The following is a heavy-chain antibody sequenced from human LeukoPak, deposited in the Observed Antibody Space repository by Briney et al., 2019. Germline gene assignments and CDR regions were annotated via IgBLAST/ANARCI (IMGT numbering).Heavy chain of an antibody. Sequence: GASVKVSCKASGYTFTGYYMHWVRQAPGQGLEWMGWINPNSGGTNCAQKFQGRVTMTRDTSISTAYMELSRMRSDDTAVYYCARVLDSGSYHGDYWGQGTLVTVSS. CDR2: INPNSGGT. J-gene: IGHJ4*02. V-gene: IGHV1-2*02. CDR3: ARVLDSGSYHGDY. D-gene: IGHD1-26*01. CDR1: GYTFTGYY.